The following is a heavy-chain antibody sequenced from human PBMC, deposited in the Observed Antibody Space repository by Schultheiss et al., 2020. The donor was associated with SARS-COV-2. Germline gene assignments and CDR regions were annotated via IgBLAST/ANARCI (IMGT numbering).Heavy chain of an antibody. CDR1: GFTFSSYG. V-gene: IGHV3-33*01. CDR2: IWYDGSNK. D-gene: IGHD7-27*01. CDR3: ARTRAGDKVFDY. J-gene: IGHJ4*02. Sequence: GGSLRLSCAASGFTFSSYGMHWVRQAPGKGLEWVAVIWYDGSNKYYADSVKGRFTISRDNSKNTLYLQMNSLRAEDTAVYYCARTRAGDKVFDYWGQGTLVTVSS.